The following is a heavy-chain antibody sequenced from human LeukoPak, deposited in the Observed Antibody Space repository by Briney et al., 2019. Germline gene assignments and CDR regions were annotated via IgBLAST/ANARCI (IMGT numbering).Heavy chain of an antibody. D-gene: IGHD6-13*01. CDR1: GFTFSTYG. Sequence: GRSLRLSCAASGFTFSTYGMHWVRQAPGKGLVWVSRINSDGSSTSYADSVKGRFTISRDNAKNTLYLQMNSLRAEDTAVYYCARDRYSSSWRDYWGQGTLVTVSS. V-gene: IGHV3-74*01. CDR2: INSDGSST. CDR3: ARDRYSSSWRDY. J-gene: IGHJ4*02.